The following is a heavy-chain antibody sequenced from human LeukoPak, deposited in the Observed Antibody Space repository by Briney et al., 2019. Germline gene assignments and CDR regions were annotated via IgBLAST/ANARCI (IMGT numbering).Heavy chain of an antibody. D-gene: IGHD6-19*01. V-gene: IGHV5-51*01. CDR1: GYSFITYW. CDR3: ARPSSGWLKDGMDV. J-gene: IGHJ6*02. CDR2: IYPGDSDT. Sequence: GESLKISCKGSGYSFITYWIGWVSQMPGKGLEWMGIIYPGDSDTRYSPSFQGQVTISADKSISTSYLQLSSLTAADTAMYYCARPSSGWLKDGMDVWGQGTTVTVSS.